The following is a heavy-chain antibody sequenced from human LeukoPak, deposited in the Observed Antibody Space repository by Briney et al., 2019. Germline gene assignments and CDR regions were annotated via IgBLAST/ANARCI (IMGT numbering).Heavy chain of an antibody. J-gene: IGHJ4*02. Sequence: GGSLRLSCAACGFTFDDYAMHWVRQAPGKGLEWVSGISWDSGSIGYADSVKGRFTISRDNAKKSLFLQMNSLRAEDTASYYCAKGSTGSFLTDYWGQGTLVTVSS. CDR1: GFTFDDYA. V-gene: IGHV3-9*01. D-gene: IGHD1-26*01. CDR3: AKGSTGSFLTDY. CDR2: ISWDSGSI.